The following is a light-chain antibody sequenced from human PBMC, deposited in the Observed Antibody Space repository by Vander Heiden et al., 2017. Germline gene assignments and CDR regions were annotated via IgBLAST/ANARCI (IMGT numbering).Light chain of an antibody. V-gene: IGLV3-10*01. Sequence: SYELTQLPSASVSPRQTARITCAGDALPKKYAFWYQQKSGQAPVLVIYEDNKRPSGIPERFSGSSSGTMATLTISGAQAEDEADYYCYSTDSGGYQRVFGGGTKLTVL. CDR2: EDN. CDR1: ALPKKY. J-gene: IGLJ3*02. CDR3: YSTDSGGYQRV.